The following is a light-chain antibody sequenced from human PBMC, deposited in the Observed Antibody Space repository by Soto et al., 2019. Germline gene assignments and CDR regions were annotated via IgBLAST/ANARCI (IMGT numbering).Light chain of an antibody. CDR2: GAS. Sequence: VLTQSPGTLSLSPGERATLSYRASQSVSSQLAWYKQKPGQAPRLLTYGASNRATGIPDRFSGSGSGTDFTLTISRLEPEDFAVYYCQHCSPSPIPCGQGTRLEIK. CDR1: QSVSSQ. J-gene: IGKJ5*01. CDR3: QHCSPSPIP. V-gene: IGKV3-20*01.